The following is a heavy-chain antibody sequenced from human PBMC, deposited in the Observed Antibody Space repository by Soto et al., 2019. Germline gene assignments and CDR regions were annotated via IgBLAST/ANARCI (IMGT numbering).Heavy chain of an antibody. Sequence: PGGSLRLSCAASGFTFSTYAMNWVRQAPGKGPEWVSTISGSGGTSYYADSVKGRFTISRDNSKNTLYLQMNSLRAEDTALYYCAKVSQGNSGWFPFFDSWGQGTLVTVSS. CDR1: GFTFSTYA. D-gene: IGHD6-19*01. CDR2: ISGSGGTS. CDR3: AKVSQGNSGWFPFFDS. J-gene: IGHJ4*02. V-gene: IGHV3-23*01.